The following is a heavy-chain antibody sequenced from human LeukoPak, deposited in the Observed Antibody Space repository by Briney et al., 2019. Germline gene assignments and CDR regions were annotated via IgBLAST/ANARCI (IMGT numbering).Heavy chain of an antibody. Sequence: GGSLRLSCAASGFTFSSYAMSWVRQAPGKGLEWVAVISNDGSNKYYADSVKGRFTISRDNSKNTLYLQMNSLRAEDTAVYYCARDHGSSWYYFDYWGQGTLVTVSS. CDR1: GFTFSSYA. CDR3: ARDHGSSWYYFDY. CDR2: ISNDGSNK. D-gene: IGHD6-13*01. V-gene: IGHV3-30*04. J-gene: IGHJ4*02.